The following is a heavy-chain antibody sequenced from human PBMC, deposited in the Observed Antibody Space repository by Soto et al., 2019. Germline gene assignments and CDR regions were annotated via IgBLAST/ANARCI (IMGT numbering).Heavy chain of an antibody. V-gene: IGHV3-30-3*01. J-gene: IGHJ3*02. CDR2: ISYDGSNK. CDR1: GFNFSSYA. Sequence: QVQLVESGGGVVQPGRSLRLSCAASGFNFSSYAMHWVRQAPGKGLEWVAVISYDGSNKYYADSVKGRFTISRDNSKNTLYLQMNSLRAEDAAVYYCARASPSNPIVVIGAFDIWGQGTMVTVSS. CDR3: ARASPSNPIVVIGAFDI. D-gene: IGHD3-22*01.